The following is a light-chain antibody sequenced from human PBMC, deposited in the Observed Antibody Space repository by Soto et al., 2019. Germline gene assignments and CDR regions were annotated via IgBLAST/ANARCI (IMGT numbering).Light chain of an antibody. Sequence: EIVLTQSPAALSVSPGERVTLSCRASERLTGNLAWYQHKPGQAPRLLIYEVSTRATYIPARFSGRGSRTEFTLTISSLQSEDSAVYFCQQYQDWPRTFGQGTKVDIK. CDR1: ERLTGN. CDR2: EVS. CDR3: QQYQDWPRT. J-gene: IGKJ1*01. V-gene: IGKV3-15*01.